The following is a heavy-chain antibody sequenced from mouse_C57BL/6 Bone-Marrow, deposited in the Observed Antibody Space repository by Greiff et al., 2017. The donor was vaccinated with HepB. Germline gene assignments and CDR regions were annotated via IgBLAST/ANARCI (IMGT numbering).Heavy chain of an antibody. CDR2: ISYDGSN. CDR3: APTAQATSYAMDY. CDR1: GYSITSGYY. V-gene: IGHV3-6*01. J-gene: IGHJ4*01. Sequence: ESGPGLVKPSQSLSLTCSVTGYSITSGYYWNWIRQFPGNKLEWMGYISYDGSNNYNPSLKNRISITRDTSKNQFFLKLNSVTTEDTATYYCAPTAQATSYAMDYWGQGTSVTVSS. D-gene: IGHD3-2*02.